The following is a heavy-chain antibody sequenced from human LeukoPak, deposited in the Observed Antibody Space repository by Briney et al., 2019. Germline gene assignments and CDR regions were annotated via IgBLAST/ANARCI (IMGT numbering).Heavy chain of an antibody. D-gene: IGHD3-22*01. Sequence: SETLSLTCTVSGGSISSYYWSWIRQPAGKGLEWIGRIYTSGSTNYNPSLKSRVTMSVDTSKNQFSLKLSSVTAADTAVYYCARIALDYYDSSGYYTYFDYWGQGTLVTVSS. CDR3: ARIALDYYDSSGYYTYFDY. V-gene: IGHV4-4*07. CDR1: GGSISSYY. J-gene: IGHJ4*02. CDR2: IYTSGST.